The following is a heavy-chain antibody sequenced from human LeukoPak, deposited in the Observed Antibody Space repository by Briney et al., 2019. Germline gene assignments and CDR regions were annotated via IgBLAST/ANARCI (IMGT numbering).Heavy chain of an antibody. CDR3: ARCHNWNDCYFDY. Sequence: GLTVRLSCAASGLTVSGNYLSWVRQAPGKGLEWVSVISYGGSTYYADSVKGRFTISRDNSKNTVYLQMKSLRAEDTAVYYCARCHNWNDCYFDYWGQGTLVTVSS. J-gene: IGHJ4*02. D-gene: IGHD1-1*01. CDR2: ISYGGST. V-gene: IGHV3-66*01. CDR1: GLTVSGNY.